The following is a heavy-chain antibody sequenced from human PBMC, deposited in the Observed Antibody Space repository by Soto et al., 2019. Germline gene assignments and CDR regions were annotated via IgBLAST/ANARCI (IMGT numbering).Heavy chain of an antibody. CDR3: AKEGAPYLYDLPLYFDY. CDR1: GFTFSSYA. D-gene: IGHD3-16*01. J-gene: IGHJ4*02. CDR2: IGAIGGST. Sequence: EVQLLESGGGLVQPGGSLRLSCETSGFTFSSYAMSWVRQAPGKGLEWVSGIGAIGGSTYYADSVKGRFTISREDSKNPLYMQMNSLRAEDTAIYYCAKEGAPYLYDLPLYFDYWGQGTLVTVSS. V-gene: IGHV3-23*01.